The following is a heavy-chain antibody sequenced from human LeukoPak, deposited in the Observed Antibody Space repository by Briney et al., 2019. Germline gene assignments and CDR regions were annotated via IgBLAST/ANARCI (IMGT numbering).Heavy chain of an antibody. J-gene: IGHJ5*02. Sequence: PSETLSLTCTASGGSISSSSYYWGWIRQPPGKGLEWIGSIYYSGSTYYNPSLKSRVTISVDTSKNQFSLKLSSVTAADTAVYYCARYGSGSLPSLGWFDPWGQGTLVTVSS. CDR1: GGSISSSSYY. CDR3: ARYGSGSLPSLGWFDP. D-gene: IGHD3-10*01. CDR2: IYYSGST. V-gene: IGHV4-39*01.